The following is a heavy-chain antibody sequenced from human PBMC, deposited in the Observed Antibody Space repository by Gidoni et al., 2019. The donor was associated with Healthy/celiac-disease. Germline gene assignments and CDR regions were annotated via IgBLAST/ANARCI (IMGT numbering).Heavy chain of an antibody. D-gene: IGHD5-12*01. CDR1: GFTFSSYA. J-gene: IGHJ5*02. Sequence: EVQLLESGGGLVQPGGSLRLACASSGFTFSSYAMSLVRQAPGKGLESVSSISGSGGSTYYADSVKCRFTISRDNSKNTLYLQMNSLRAEDTAEYYCAKERGYGWFDPWGQGTLVTVSS. V-gene: IGHV3-23*01. CDR3: AKERGYGWFDP. CDR2: ISGSGGST.